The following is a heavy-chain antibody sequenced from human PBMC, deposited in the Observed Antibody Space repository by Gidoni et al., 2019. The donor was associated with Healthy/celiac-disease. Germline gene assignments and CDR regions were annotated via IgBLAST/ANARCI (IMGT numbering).Heavy chain of an antibody. Sequence: EVQLVESGGGLVQPGGSRRLSCAASGCTFSSYWMNWVSQAPGKGLVWVSLIYSDGRSTSYADSVKGRFTISRDNAKNTLYLQMNSLRAEDTAVYYCARGDYGDYESWYFDLWGRGTLVTVSS. CDR2: IYSDGRST. D-gene: IGHD4-17*01. V-gene: IGHV3-74*01. CDR1: GCTFSSYW. CDR3: ARGDYGDYESWYFDL. J-gene: IGHJ2*01.